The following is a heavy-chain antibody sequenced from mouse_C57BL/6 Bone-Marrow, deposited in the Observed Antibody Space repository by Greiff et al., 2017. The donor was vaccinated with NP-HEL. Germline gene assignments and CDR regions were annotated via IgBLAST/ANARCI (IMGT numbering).Heavy chain of an antibody. CDR1: GYTFTSYW. CDR3: ARERLLRSNYAMDY. D-gene: IGHD1-1*01. V-gene: IGHV1-72*01. J-gene: IGHJ4*01. CDR2: IDPNSGGT. Sequence: QVQLQQPGAELVKPGASVKLSCKASGYTFTSYWMPWVKQRPGRGLEWIGRIDPNSGGTKYNEKFKSKATLTVDKPSSTAYMQLSSLTSEDSAVYYCARERLLRSNYAMDYWGQGTSVTVSS.